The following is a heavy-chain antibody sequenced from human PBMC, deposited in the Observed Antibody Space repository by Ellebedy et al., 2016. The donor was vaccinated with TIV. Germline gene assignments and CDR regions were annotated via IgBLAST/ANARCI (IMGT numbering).Heavy chain of an antibody. D-gene: IGHD4-17*01. V-gene: IGHV3-7*01. CDR1: GFTFNSYW. Sequence: PGGSLRLSCAASGFTFNSYWMSWVRQAPGKGLEWVANINQDEMKKYYMDSVKGRFTISRDNAKNSLYLQMNSLRAEDTAVYYCARDNGYGDFVGYWGQGTLVTVSS. CDR2: INQDEMKK. J-gene: IGHJ4*02. CDR3: ARDNGYGDFVGY.